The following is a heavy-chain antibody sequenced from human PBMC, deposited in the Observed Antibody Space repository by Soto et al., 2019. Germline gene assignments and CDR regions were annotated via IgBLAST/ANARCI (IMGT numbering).Heavy chain of an antibody. Sequence: GGSLRLSCAASGFTFSSYSMNWVRQAPGKGLEWVSYISSSSSTIYYADSVKGRFTISRDNAKNSLYLQMNSLRAEDTAVYYCARDSSFDDSSGYLDYWGQGTLVTVSS. J-gene: IGHJ4*02. D-gene: IGHD3-22*01. CDR1: GFTFSSYS. V-gene: IGHV3-48*04. CDR2: ISSSSSTI. CDR3: ARDSSFDDSSGYLDY.